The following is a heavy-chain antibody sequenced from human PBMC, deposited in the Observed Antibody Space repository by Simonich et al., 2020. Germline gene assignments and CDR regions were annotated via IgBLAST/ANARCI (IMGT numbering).Heavy chain of an antibody. CDR3: ARWTATGYYFDY. Sequence: EVQLVESGGGLIKPVGALRLSCAASGSTVSSNYMSWVRQAQGKGLEWVAVIYSGGSTYYADSVKDRFTISRDNSKNTLYLQINSLRAEDTAVYYCARWTATGYYFDYWGQGTLVTVSS. J-gene: IGHJ4*02. CDR1: GSTVSSNY. V-gene: IGHV3-53*01. CDR2: IYSGGST. D-gene: IGHD1-1*01.